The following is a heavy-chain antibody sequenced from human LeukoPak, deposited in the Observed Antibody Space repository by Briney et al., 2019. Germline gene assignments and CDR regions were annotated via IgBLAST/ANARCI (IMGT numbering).Heavy chain of an antibody. Sequence: GGSLRLSCAASGFTFSNYAMSWVRQAPGKGLEWVANIKQDGSEKYYVDSVKGRFTISRDNAKNSLYLQMNSLRAEDTAVYYCARDLLVGGSGYHYWGQGTLVTVSS. CDR3: ARDLLVGGSGYHY. V-gene: IGHV3-7*01. J-gene: IGHJ4*02. CDR2: IKQDGSEK. D-gene: IGHD3-22*01. CDR1: GFTFSNYA.